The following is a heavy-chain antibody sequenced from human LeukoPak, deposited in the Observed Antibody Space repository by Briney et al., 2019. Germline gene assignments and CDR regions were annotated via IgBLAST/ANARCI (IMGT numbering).Heavy chain of an antibody. Sequence: GASVKVSCKASGGTFSSYAISWVRQAPGQGLEWMGGIIPILGTASYAQKFQGRVTITTDESTSTAYMELSSLRSEDTAVYYCARGNYYDSSVAFDIWGQGTMVTVSS. CDR1: GGTFSSYA. CDR2: IIPILGTA. V-gene: IGHV1-69*05. J-gene: IGHJ3*02. D-gene: IGHD3-22*01. CDR3: ARGNYYDSSVAFDI.